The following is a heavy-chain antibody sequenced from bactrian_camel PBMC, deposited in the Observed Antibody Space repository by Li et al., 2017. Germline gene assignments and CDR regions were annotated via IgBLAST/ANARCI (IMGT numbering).Heavy chain of an antibody. CDR3: AYGNPYVLCRLGSRSDIAY. Sequence: HVQLVESGGGSVQAGGSLRLSCAYSYSTAFMAWFRQAPGKEREAVAGIDSDGASSSTTYRESVKGRFTISKDNANNTLFLQMNNLQPEDTASYYCAYGNPYVLCRLGSRSDIAYWGQGTQVTVS. J-gene: IGHJ6*01. CDR2: IDSDGASSST. V-gene: IGHV3S26*01. CDR1: YSYSTAF. D-gene: IGHD6*01.